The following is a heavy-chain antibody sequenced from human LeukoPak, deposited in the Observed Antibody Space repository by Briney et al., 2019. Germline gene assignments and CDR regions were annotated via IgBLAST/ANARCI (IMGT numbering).Heavy chain of an antibody. CDR3: ARRLVDSGASQVSDH. Sequence: KPSETLSLTCAVYGGSFNGYYWSWIRQSPGEGLEWDGEINDSGVTNCNPSLESRVVLSVDTSKNQFSLRLSSVTAADTAVYYCARRLVDSGASQVSDHWGQGTLVTVSS. V-gene: IGHV4-34*01. D-gene: IGHD2-15*01. CDR2: INDSGVT. J-gene: IGHJ4*02. CDR1: GGSFNGYY.